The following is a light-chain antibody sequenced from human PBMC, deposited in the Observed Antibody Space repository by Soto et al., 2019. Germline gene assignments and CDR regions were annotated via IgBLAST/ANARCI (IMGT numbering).Light chain of an antibody. V-gene: IGKV3-20*01. CDR2: GAS. CDR1: QSVSSSY. Sequence: EIVLTQSPGTLSLSPGERATLSCRASQSVSSSYLAWYQPKPGQAPRRLIYGASSRATGIPDRFSGSGSGTEFTLSISRLEPEGFAVYYCQRYGSSRTFGQGAKVQI. J-gene: IGKJ1*01. CDR3: QRYGSSRT.